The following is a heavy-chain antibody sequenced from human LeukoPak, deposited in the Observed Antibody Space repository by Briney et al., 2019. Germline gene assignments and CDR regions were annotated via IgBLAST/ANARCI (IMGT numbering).Heavy chain of an antibody. CDR2: ISTNTGNP. D-gene: IGHD3-16*02. CDR3: ARGSRIMITFGGVIVRAFDY. V-gene: IGHV7-4-1*02. CDR1: GYTFTSYA. J-gene: IGHJ4*02. Sequence: ASVKDSCKASGYTFTSYAMNWVRQAPGQGLEWMGWISTNTGNPTYAQGFRGRFVFSLDTSVSTAYLQISSLKAEDTAVYYCARGSRIMITFGGVIVRAFDYWGQGTLVTVSS.